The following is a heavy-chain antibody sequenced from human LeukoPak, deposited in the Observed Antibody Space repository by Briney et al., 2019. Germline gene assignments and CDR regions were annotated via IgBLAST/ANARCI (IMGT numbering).Heavy chain of an antibody. CDR3: ARGRGIAAAGTKDAYYYYGMDV. J-gene: IGHJ6*02. Sequence: PGGSLRLSCAASGFTFSSYSMNWVRQAPGKGLEWVSSISSSSSYIYYADSVKGRFTISRDNAKNSLYLQTNSLRAEDTAVYYCARGRGIAAAGTKDAYYYYGMDVWGQGTTVTVSS. V-gene: IGHV3-21*01. D-gene: IGHD6-13*01. CDR1: GFTFSSYS. CDR2: ISSSSSYI.